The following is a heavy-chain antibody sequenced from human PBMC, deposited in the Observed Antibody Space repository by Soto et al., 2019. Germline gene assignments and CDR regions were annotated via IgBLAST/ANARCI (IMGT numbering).Heavy chain of an antibody. CDR1: GGSVSSGSYY. CDR3: AREVDTAMVTDYYGMDV. V-gene: IGHV4-61*01. Sequence: SETLSLTCTVSGGSVSSGSYYWSWIRQPPGKGLEWIGYIYYSGSTNYNPSLKSRVTISVDTSKNQFSLKLSSVTAADTAVYYCAREVDTAMVTDYYGMDVWGQGTTVTVSS. CDR2: IYYSGST. D-gene: IGHD5-18*01. J-gene: IGHJ6*02.